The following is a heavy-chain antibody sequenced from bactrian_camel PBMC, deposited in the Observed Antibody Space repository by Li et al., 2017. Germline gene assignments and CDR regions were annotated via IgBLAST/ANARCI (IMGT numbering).Heavy chain of an antibody. CDR1: GFTFSNYY. CDR2: IGTNGVST. V-gene: IGHV3S1*01. Sequence: HVQLVESGGGLVQPGGPLRLSCAASGFTFSNYYISWVRQTPGKELEWVGLIGTNGVSTYHADSVRGRFSISRDNAKNTLYLQMNSLKTDDTAVYYCTVKDGGCWVTLPYWARGPRSPSP. D-gene: IGHD6*01. J-gene: IGHJ4*01.